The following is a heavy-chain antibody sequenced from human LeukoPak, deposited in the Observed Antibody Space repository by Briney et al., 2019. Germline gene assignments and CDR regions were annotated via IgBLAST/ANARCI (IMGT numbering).Heavy chain of an antibody. CDR1: DGSVSSYY. CDR2: IRNSGGT. D-gene: IGHD6-19*01. J-gene: IGHJ5*02. V-gene: IGHV4-4*09. CDR3: AKTGRPNNSGWYRWFDP. Sequence: SETLSLTCTVSDGSVSSYYWSWIRQPPGKGLEWIGCIRNSGGTNYNPSLKSRVTISVDTSKNQFSLNLSSVTAADTAVYYCAKTGRPNNSGWYRWFDPWGQGTLVTVSS.